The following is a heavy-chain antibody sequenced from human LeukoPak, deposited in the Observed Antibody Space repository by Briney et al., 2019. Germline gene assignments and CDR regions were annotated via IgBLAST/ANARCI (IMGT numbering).Heavy chain of an antibody. Sequence: PGGSLRLSCGASGFVLDDYDMHWVRQAPGKGLEWVAFIRSDGYHTYYTDSVKGRFIITRDNFKNTLYLQMNSLRLEDMAVYYCAKPSGSGVDYWGRGTRVTVSS. CDR3: AKPSGSGVDY. CDR2: IRSDGYHT. D-gene: IGHD1-26*01. J-gene: IGHJ4*02. CDR1: GFVLDDYD. V-gene: IGHV3-30*02.